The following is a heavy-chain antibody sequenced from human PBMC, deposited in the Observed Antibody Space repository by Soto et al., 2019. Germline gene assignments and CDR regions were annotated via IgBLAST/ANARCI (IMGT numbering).Heavy chain of an antibody. Sequence: EVQLVESGGVVVQPGGSLRLSCAASGFTFDDYTMHWVRQAPGKGLEWVSLISWDGGSTYYADSVKGRFTISRDNSKNSLYLQMNSLRTEDTALYYCAKDMEAPNRDYGDYETYYYYGMDVWGQGTTVTVSS. V-gene: IGHV3-43*01. CDR3: AKDMEAPNRDYGDYETYYYYGMDV. D-gene: IGHD4-17*01. CDR2: ISWDGGST. J-gene: IGHJ6*02. CDR1: GFTFDDYT.